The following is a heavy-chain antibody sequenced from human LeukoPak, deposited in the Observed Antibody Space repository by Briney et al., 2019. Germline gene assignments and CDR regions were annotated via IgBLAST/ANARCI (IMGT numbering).Heavy chain of an antibody. Sequence: SETLSLTCAVSGGSISSGGYSWSWIRQPPGKGLEWIGYIYHSGSTYYNPSLKSRVTMSVDTSKNQFSLKLSSVTAADTAVYYCARAHGSGEALLNWFDPWGQGTLVTVSS. V-gene: IGHV4-30-2*01. CDR1: GGSISSGGYS. CDR2: IYHSGST. CDR3: ARAHGSGEALLNWFDP. D-gene: IGHD3-3*01. J-gene: IGHJ5*02.